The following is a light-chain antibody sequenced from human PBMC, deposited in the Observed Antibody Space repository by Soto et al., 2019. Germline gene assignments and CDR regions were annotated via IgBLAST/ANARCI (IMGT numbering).Light chain of an antibody. CDR3: QQYGSSPYT. J-gene: IGKJ2*01. Sequence: EIVLTQSPGTLSLSPGERATLSCRASQSVSSSYLAWYQQKPGQAPRLLIYGASSRATGIPDRFSGSGSGTDFTLTISRLEPEDFAVYYCQQYGSSPYTFGQANKLEIK. CDR2: GAS. CDR1: QSVSSSY. V-gene: IGKV3-20*01.